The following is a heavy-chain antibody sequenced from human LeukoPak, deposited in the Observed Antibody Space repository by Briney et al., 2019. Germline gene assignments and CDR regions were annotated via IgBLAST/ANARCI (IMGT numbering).Heavy chain of an antibody. CDR2: ISGSGGST. CDR3: AKDKPSDYFAYYFDY. D-gene: IGHD3-22*01. V-gene: IGHV3-23*01. J-gene: IGHJ4*02. CDR1: GFTFSSYA. Sequence: PGGSLRLSRAASGFTFSSYAMSWVRQAPGKGLEWVSAISGSGGSTYYADSVKGRFTISRDNSKNTLYLQMNSLRAEETAVYYCAKDKPSDYFAYYFDYWGQGTLVTVSS.